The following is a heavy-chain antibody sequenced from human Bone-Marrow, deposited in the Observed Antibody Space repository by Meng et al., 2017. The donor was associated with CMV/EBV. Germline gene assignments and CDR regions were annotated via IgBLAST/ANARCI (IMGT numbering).Heavy chain of an antibody. D-gene: IGHD3-10*01. CDR2: ISSSSSTI. J-gene: IGHJ6*02. Sequence: ETLSLTCAASGFTFSSYSMNWVRQAPGKGLEWVSYISSSSSTIYYADSVKGRFTISRDNAKNSLYLQMNSLRAEDTAVYYCARDLTTSVLLWFGESVGVPSYPYGMDVWGQGTTVTVSS. CDR1: GFTFSSYS. CDR3: ARDLTTSVLLWFGESVGVPSYPYGMDV. V-gene: IGHV3-48*04.